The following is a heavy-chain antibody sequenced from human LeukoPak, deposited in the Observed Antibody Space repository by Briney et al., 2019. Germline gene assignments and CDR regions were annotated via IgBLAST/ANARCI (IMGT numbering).Heavy chain of an antibody. D-gene: IGHD6-19*01. CDR1: AYTFNSNA. Sequence: ASVKVSCKASAYTFNSNAISWMRQAPGQGLEWMGWISVYNGNTNYAQKFHGRVTMTTETSTNIVYMELRSLTFDDTAVYYCARDRVGQWLEPRRWFDPWGQGTLVTVSS. J-gene: IGHJ5*02. CDR2: ISVYNGNT. V-gene: IGHV1-18*01. CDR3: ARDRVGQWLEPRRWFDP.